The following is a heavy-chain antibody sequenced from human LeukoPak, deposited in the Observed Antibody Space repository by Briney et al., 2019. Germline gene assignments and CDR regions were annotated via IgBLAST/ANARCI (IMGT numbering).Heavy chain of an antibody. CDR3: ARGRKPGYCSSTSCYPLLGWYFDL. CDR2: IYYSGSS. J-gene: IGHJ2*01. D-gene: IGHD2-2*01. Sequence: SETLSLTCTVSGGSINNGGYYWSWIRQHPGKGLEWIGYIYYSGSSYYNPSLRSRVTISVDTSKNHFSLKLSSVTAADTAVYYCARGRKPGYCSSTSCYPLLGWYFDLWGRGTLVTVSS. V-gene: IGHV4-31*03. CDR1: GGSINNGGYY.